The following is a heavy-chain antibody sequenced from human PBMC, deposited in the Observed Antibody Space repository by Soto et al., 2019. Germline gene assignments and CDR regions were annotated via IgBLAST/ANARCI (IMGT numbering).Heavy chain of an antibody. J-gene: IGHJ4*02. CDR1: GGSISSGGYY. V-gene: IGHV4-31*03. CDR2: IYYSGST. Sequence: QVQLQESGPGLVKPSQTLSLTCSVSGGSISSGGYYWSWIRQHPGKGLEWIGYIYYSGSTYYNPSLKRRVTIPVDTSKTQFSLKLSSVTAADTAVYYCARWPQLEPRFDYWGQGTLVTVSS. CDR3: ARWPQLEPRFDY. D-gene: IGHD1-1*01.